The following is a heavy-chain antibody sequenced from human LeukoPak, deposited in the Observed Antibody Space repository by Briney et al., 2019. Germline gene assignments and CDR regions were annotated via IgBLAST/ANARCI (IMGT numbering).Heavy chain of an antibody. J-gene: IGHJ3*01. Sequence: GGSLRLSCAASGFTFSDYGMHWVRQAPGKGLEWVAVIWFDGSNKYYADSVKGRFTISRDNSKNTLYLQMSSLRPEDTAVYHCVRASGPFDLWGQGTMVTASS. CDR3: VRASGPFDL. CDR2: IWFDGSNK. CDR1: GFTFSDYG. V-gene: IGHV3-33*01.